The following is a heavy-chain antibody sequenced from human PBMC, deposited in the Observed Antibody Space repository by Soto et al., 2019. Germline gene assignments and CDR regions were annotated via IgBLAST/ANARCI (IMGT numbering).Heavy chain of an antibody. CDR1: GFTFNNYA. V-gene: IGHV3-23*01. D-gene: IGHD2-2*01. Sequence: EVQLLESGGGLVQPGGSLRLSCAASGFTFNNYAMGWVRQAPGKGLEWVSAITDSGDDTYYIDSVKGRFTISRDNSKSTLYLQMNSLRAEDPAIYYCAKFGSSSWSPHYYFDYWGQGTLVTVSS. J-gene: IGHJ4*02. CDR3: AKFGSSSWSPHYYFDY. CDR2: ITDSGDDT.